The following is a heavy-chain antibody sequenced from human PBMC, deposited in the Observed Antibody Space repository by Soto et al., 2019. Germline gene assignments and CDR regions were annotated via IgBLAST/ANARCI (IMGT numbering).Heavy chain of an antibody. Sequence: PGGSLRLSCAASGFTFSSYAMSWVRQAPGKGLEWVSAISGSGGSTYYADSVKGRFTISRDNSKNTLYLQMNSLRAEDTAVYYCAKDEGDILTGYYYYFDYWGQGTLVTVSS. J-gene: IGHJ4*02. CDR1: GFTFSSYA. V-gene: IGHV3-23*01. D-gene: IGHD3-9*01. CDR2: ISGSGGST. CDR3: AKDEGDILTGYYYYFDY.